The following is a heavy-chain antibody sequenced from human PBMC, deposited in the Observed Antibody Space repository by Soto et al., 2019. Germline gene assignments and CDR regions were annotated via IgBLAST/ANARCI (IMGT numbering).Heavy chain of an antibody. D-gene: IGHD1-7*01. CDR1: GDSVSSNSAA. V-gene: IGHV6-1*01. CDR2: TYYRSRWYN. Sequence: QVQLQESGPGLVKPSQTLSLTCAISGDSVSSNSAAWNWIRLSPSRGLEWLARTYYRSRWYNDYAVSVRSRITVKPDASGNQFSLQLTSVTPEGTAVYYCAGTTSHQWYYMDVRGKGTRVTVSS. CDR3: AGTTSHQWYYMDV. J-gene: IGHJ6*03.